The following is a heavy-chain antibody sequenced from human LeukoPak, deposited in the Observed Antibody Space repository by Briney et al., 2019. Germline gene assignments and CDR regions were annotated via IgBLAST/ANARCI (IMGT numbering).Heavy chain of an antibody. V-gene: IGHV3-23*01. J-gene: IGHJ4*02. Sequence: GGSLRLSCAASGFTFRNYAMSWVRQAPGKGLEWVSTISASDGSTHYADSVKGRFTISRDNSKSTLYLQMNSLRADDTAVYYCAKKYYYGSGTYLYHFDYWGQGTLVTVSS. D-gene: IGHD3-10*01. CDR1: GFTFRNYA. CDR3: AKKYYYGSGTYLYHFDY. CDR2: ISASDGST.